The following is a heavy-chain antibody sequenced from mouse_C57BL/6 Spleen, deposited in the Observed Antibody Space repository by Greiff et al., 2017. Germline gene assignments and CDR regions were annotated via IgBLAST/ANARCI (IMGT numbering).Heavy chain of an antibody. CDR3: TTYYDYDRFAN. CDR1: GFNIKDDY. D-gene: IGHD2-4*01. Sequence: EVKLQESGAELVRPGASVKLSCTASGFNIKDDYMHWVKQRPEQGLEWIGWIDPENGDTEYASKFQGKATITADTSSNTAYLQLSSLTSEDTAVYYCTTYYDYDRFANWGQGTLVTVSA. J-gene: IGHJ3*01. V-gene: IGHV14-4*01. CDR2: IDPENGDT.